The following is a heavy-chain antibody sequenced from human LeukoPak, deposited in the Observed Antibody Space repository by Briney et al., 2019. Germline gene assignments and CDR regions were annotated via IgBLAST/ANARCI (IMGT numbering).Heavy chain of an antibody. CDR3: ARSRDSSSCHLDY. J-gene: IGHJ4*02. D-gene: IGHD6-13*01. Sequence: GGSLRLSCAASGFTFSSYAMHWVRQAPGKGLEYVSAISSNGGSTYYANSVKGRFTISRDNSKNTLYLQMSSLRAEDMAVYYCARSRDSSSCHLDYWGQGTLVTVSS. CDR2: ISSNGGST. V-gene: IGHV3-64*01. CDR1: GFTFSSYA.